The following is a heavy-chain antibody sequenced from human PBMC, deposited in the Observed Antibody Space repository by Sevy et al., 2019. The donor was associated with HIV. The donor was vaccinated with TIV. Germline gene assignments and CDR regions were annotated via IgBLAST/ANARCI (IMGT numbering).Heavy chain of an antibody. Sequence: GWSLRLSCAASGFTFSDHYMEWVRQAPGKGLEWVGRSRNKADSYTTEYAASVKGRFTISRDDSKNSLYLQMNSLKTEDTAVYYCTTHAGIAAAGRVFDYRGQGTLVTVSS. J-gene: IGHJ4*02. CDR1: GFTFSDHY. CDR3: TTHAGIAAAGRVFDY. CDR2: SRNKADSYTT. D-gene: IGHD6-13*01. V-gene: IGHV3-72*01.